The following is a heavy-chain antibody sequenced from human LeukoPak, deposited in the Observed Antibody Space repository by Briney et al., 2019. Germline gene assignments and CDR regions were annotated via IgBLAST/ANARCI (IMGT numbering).Heavy chain of an antibody. V-gene: IGHV3-21*01. CDR2: ISSSGSYI. D-gene: IGHD4-23*01. CDR3: ARDGGGAVITPVDY. CDR1: GFTFSSYG. J-gene: IGHJ4*02. Sequence: GRSLRLSCAASGFTFSSYGMHWVRQAPGKGLEWVSSISSSGSYIFYADSVKGRFTISRDNAKNSLYLQMDSLRAEDTAVYYCARDGGGAVITPVDYWGQGTLVTVSS.